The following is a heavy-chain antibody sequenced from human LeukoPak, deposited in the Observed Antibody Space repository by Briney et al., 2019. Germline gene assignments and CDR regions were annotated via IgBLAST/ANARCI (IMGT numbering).Heavy chain of an antibody. J-gene: IGHJ5*02. CDR2: IYGGGTT. CDR1: GFTVSSNY. CDR3: ARGDNWFDP. Sequence: PGGSLRLSCVPSGFTVSSNYMTWVRQAPGKGLEWVSVIYGGGTTYYADSVKRRFTISRDNSKNTVYLQMNSLRAEDTAVYYCARGDNWFDPWGQGTLVTVSS. V-gene: IGHV3-53*01.